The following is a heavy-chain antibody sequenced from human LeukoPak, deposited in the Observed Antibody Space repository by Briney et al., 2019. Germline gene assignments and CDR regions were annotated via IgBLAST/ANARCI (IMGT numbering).Heavy chain of an antibody. Sequence: GGSLRLSCAASGFTFSSYSMNWVRQAPGKGLEWVSYISGSSSTIYYADSVKGRFTISRDNAKNSLNVQMNSLRADDTAVYYCAREPYSSGSYQVDYWGQGTPVTVSS. D-gene: IGHD3-10*01. CDR2: ISGSSSTI. CDR1: GFTFSSYS. J-gene: IGHJ4*02. CDR3: AREPYSSGSYQVDY. V-gene: IGHV3-48*01.